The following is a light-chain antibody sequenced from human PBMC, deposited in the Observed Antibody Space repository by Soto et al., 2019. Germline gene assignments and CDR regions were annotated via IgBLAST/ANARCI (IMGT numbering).Light chain of an antibody. J-gene: IGLJ1*01. CDR1: SSDVGGSKY. Sequence: QSVLTQSASVSGSPGQSITISCTGSSSDVGGSKYVSWYQQHPGKAPRLMIYEVSYRPSGVSNRFSGSKSGNTASLTVSGLQAEDEADYYCSSKRSRGTLYVFGSGTKVTVL. V-gene: IGLV2-14*01. CDR2: EVS. CDR3: SSKRSRGTLYV.